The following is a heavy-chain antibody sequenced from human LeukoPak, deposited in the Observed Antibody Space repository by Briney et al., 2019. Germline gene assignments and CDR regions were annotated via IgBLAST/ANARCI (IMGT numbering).Heavy chain of an antibody. D-gene: IGHD1-26*01. CDR2: IETDGTRA. CDR3: ARDQVGTMPEDY. V-gene: IGHV3-74*01. J-gene: IGHJ4*02. CDR1: GFTFSEHR. Sequence: GGSLRLSCAASGFTFSEHRMHWVRQVPGKGLVWISWIETDGTRAGYVDSVRGRFTVSRDNAKSTLYLQMNSLGAEDTAVYYCARDQVGTMPEDYWGQGTLVTVSS.